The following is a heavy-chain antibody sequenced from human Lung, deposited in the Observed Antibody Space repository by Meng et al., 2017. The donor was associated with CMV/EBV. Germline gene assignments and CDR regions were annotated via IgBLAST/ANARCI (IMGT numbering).Heavy chain of an antibody. CDR1: GYNFNTYW. D-gene: IGHD4-17*01. CDR3: ARHVGDPSVYGDYSPRYFDS. V-gene: IGHV5-51*01. Sequence: GESLKISCKGTGYNFNTYWIGWVRQMPGKGLEWVGIIYPGDSDARYSPSFQGQVTISADKSIRTAYLQWSGLRASDTAMYYCARHVGDPSVYGDYSPRYFDSWGQGTLVTVSS. J-gene: IGHJ4*02. CDR2: IYPGDSDA.